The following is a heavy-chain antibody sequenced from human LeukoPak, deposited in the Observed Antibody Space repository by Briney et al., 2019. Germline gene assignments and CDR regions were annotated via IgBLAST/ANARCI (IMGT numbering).Heavy chain of an antibody. J-gene: IGHJ4*02. D-gene: IGHD3-22*01. CDR3: ARSYYYDSSGYYDY. Sequence: ASVKVSCKASGYTFTSYAMHWVRQAPGQRLEGMGWINAGNGNTKYSQEFQGRVTITRDTSASTAYMELSSLRSEDMAVYYCARSYYYDSSGYYDYWGQGTLVTVSS. CDR1: GYTFTSYA. V-gene: IGHV1-3*03. CDR2: INAGNGNT.